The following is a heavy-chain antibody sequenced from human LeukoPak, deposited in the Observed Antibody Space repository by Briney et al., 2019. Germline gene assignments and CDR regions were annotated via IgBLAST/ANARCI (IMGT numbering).Heavy chain of an antibody. CDR2: INPNSGGT. Sequence: ASAKVSCKASGYTFTGYYMHWVRQAPGQGLEWMGWINPNSGGTNYAQKFQGRVTMTRDTSISTAYMELSRLRSDDTAVYYCARRVTGYSYGSGHYYYYMDVWGKGTTVTVSS. CDR1: GYTFTGYY. CDR3: ARRVTGYSYGSGHYYYYMDV. J-gene: IGHJ6*03. D-gene: IGHD5-18*01. V-gene: IGHV1-2*02.